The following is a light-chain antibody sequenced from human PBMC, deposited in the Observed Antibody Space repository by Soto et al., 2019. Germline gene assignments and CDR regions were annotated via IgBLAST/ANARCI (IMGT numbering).Light chain of an antibody. CDR1: QTVRTKY. CDR2: GAS. V-gene: IGKV3-20*01. J-gene: IGKJ4*01. Sequence: EIVLKQSPGNLALSPGERTTLSFRASQTVRTKYLAWFQHKPGQAPRLLIYGASSRATGIPDRFSGSGSGTDFTLTINRLEPEDFAVYFCQQYSDSPLTFGGGTKVEIK. CDR3: QQYSDSPLT.